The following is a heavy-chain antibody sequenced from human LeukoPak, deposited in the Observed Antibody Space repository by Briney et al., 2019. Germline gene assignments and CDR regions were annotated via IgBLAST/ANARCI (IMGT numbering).Heavy chain of an antibody. D-gene: IGHD1-1*01. CDR2: INPNSGAT. Sequence: ASVKVSCKASGYTLSGYYIHWVRQAPGQGLEWMGWINPNSGATHYAQNFQGGVTMTRDTSIGTFYMEVSRLRSDDTAVYFCARYNWNDVVSALDYWGQGTLVTVSS. V-gene: IGHV1-2*02. J-gene: IGHJ4*02. CDR1: GYTLSGYY. CDR3: ARYNWNDVVSALDY.